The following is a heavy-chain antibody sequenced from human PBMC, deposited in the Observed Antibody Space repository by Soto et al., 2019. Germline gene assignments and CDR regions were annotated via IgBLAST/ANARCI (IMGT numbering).Heavy chain of an antibody. J-gene: IGHJ4*02. CDR2: IRSKAYGGTT. Sequence: PGGSLRLSCTASGFTFGDYAMSWFRQAPGKGLEWVGFIRSKAYGGTTEYAASVKGRFTISRDDSKSIAYLQMNSLKTEDTAVYYCTRGRYYDILTASGYWGQGTLVTVSS. D-gene: IGHD3-9*01. V-gene: IGHV3-49*03. CDR3: TRGRYYDILTASGY. CDR1: GFTFGDYA.